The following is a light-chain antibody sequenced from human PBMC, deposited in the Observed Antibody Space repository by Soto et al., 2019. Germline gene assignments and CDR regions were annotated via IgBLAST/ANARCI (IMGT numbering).Light chain of an antibody. CDR3: RQDCGSLPKT. V-gene: IGKV3-20*01. Sequence: GLTQSLGTLSLSPGERATLSCRASQGVSSSYLAWYQQKPGQAPRLLIYVASSRATGIPDRFSGSGSGTDFTLTISRLVPAEDAVEYCRQDCGSLPKTFCQG. CDR1: QGVSSSY. CDR2: VAS. J-gene: IGKJ5*01.